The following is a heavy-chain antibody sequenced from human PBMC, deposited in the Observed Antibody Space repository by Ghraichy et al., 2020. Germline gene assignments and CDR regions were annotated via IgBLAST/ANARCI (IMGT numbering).Heavy chain of an antibody. CDR1: GGSISSGGYY. J-gene: IGHJ3*02. CDR2: IYYSGST. V-gene: IGHV4-31*03. D-gene: IGHD2-21*02. CDR3: ARDGHRGVTDAFDI. Sequence: SETLSLTCTVSGGSISSGGYYWSWIRQHPGKGLEWIGYIYYSGSTYYNPSLKSRVTISVDTSKNQFSLKLSSVTAADTAVYYCARDGHRGVTDAFDIWGQGTMVTVSS.